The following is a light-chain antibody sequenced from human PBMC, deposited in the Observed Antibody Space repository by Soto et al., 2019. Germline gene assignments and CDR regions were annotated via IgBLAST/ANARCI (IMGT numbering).Light chain of an antibody. CDR1: TGAVTSDRY. V-gene: IGLV7-46*01. CDR2: DTT. CDR3: SLHYSGGRRV. Sequence: QAVVTQEPSVTVSPGGTVTLTCGSSTGAVTSDRYPYWFQQQPGQVPRALIFDTTNTHSWTPARFSGSLLGDKAALTLSGAQPEDEADYYCSLHYSGGRRVFGGGTKLTVL. J-gene: IGLJ3*02.